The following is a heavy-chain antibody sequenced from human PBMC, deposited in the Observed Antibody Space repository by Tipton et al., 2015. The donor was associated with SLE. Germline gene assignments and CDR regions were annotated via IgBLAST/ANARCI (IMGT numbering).Heavy chain of an antibody. J-gene: IGHJ6*02. Sequence: RSLRLSCAASGFTFDDYAMHWVRQAPGKGLEWVSGISWNSGSIGYADSVKGRFTISRDNAKNSLYLQMNSLRAEDTALYYCAKDIGGDGLSMDVWGQGTTVTVSS. CDR3: AKDIGGDGLSMDV. D-gene: IGHD2-2*01. CDR2: ISWNSGSI. CDR1: GFTFDDYA. V-gene: IGHV3-9*01.